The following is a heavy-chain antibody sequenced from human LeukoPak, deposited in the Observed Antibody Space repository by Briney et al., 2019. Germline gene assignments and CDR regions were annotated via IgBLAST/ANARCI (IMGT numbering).Heavy chain of an antibody. CDR2: IYYSGST. J-gene: IGHJ4*02. CDR3: ARSTGSYYYDRIPNYFDY. CDR1: GGSISSSSYY. Sequence: SETLSLTCTVSGGSISSSSYYWGWIRQPPGKGLEWIGSIYYSGSTYYNPSLKSRVTISVDTSKNQFSLKLSSVTAADTAVYYCARSTGSYYYDRIPNYFDYWGQGTLVTVSS. V-gene: IGHV4-39*07. D-gene: IGHD3-22*01.